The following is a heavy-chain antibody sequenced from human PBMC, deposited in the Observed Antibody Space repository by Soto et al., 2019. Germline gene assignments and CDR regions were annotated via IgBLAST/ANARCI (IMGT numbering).Heavy chain of an antibody. CDR1: GYTFTGYY. V-gene: IGHV1-2*02. CDR2: INPNSGGT. J-gene: IGHJ6*02. CDR3: AGETGNTSYYGMEV. D-gene: IGHD1-7*01. Sequence: ASVKVSCKASGYTFTGYYMHWVRQAPGQGLEWMGWINPNSGGTNYAQKFQGRVTMTRDTSISTAYMELSRLRSGDTAVYYRAGETGNTSYYGMEVWGQGTTVTVS.